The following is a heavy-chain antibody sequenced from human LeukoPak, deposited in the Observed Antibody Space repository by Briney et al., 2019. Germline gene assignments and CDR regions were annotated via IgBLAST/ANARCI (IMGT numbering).Heavy chain of an antibody. CDR3: ATGDVDYYFDY. D-gene: IGHD1-14*01. J-gene: IGHJ4*02. V-gene: IGHV2-5*01. CDR1: GSSLSTSGVG. Sequence: SGPTLVNPTQTLTLTCTFSGSSLSTSGVGVGWIRQPPGKALEWLALIYWNDDKRYSPSLKSRLTLTKDTSKNQVVLTMTNMDPVDTATYYCATGDVDYYFDYWGQGTLVTVSS. CDR2: IYWNDDK.